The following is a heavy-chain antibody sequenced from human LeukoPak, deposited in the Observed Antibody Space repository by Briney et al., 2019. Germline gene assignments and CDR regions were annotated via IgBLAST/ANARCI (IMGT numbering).Heavy chain of an antibody. J-gene: IGHJ4*02. CDR3: AKGDLNNEYVWGSYAIDY. V-gene: IGHV3-23*01. D-gene: IGHD3-16*01. CDR2: ISGSGGST. Sequence: GGSLRLSCAASGFTFSSYAMSGVRQAPGKGLEGVSPISGSGGSTYYAHSVKGRFTISRDNSKNTLYLQMNSLRAEDTAVYYCAKGDLNNEYVWGSYAIDYWGQGTLVTVSS. CDR1: GFTFSSYA.